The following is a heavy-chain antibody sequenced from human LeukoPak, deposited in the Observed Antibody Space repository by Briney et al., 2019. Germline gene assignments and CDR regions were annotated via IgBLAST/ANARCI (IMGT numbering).Heavy chain of an antibody. Sequence: PSETLSLTCTVSGGSISSYYWSWIRQPPGKGLEWIGYIYYSGSTNYNPSLKSRVTISVDTSKNQFSLKLSSVTAADPAVYYCARDQITMVRGVYYYYGMDVWGQGTTVTVSS. CDR3: ARDQITMVRGVYYYYGMDV. CDR1: GGSISSYY. CDR2: IYYSGST. D-gene: IGHD3-10*01. J-gene: IGHJ6*02. V-gene: IGHV4-59*01.